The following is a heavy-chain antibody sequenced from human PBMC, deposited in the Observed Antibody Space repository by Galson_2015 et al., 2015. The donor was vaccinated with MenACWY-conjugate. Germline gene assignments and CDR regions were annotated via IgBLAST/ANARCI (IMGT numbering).Heavy chain of an antibody. CDR2: IIPIFGTA. D-gene: IGHD6-13*01. J-gene: IGHJ4*02. V-gene: IGHV1-69*06. CDR3: ARPNQIGSSSWVFDY. CDR1: GGTFSSYA. Sequence: SVKVSCKASGGTFSSYAISWVRQAPGQGLEWMGGIIPIFGTANYAQKFQGRVTITADKSTSTAYMELSSLRSEDTAVYYCARPNQIGSSSWVFDYWGQGTLVTVSS.